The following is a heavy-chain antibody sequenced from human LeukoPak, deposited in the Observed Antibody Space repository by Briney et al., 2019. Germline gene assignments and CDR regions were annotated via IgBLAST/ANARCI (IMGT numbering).Heavy chain of an antibody. D-gene: IGHD6-6*01. CDR2: IIPIFGTA. Sequence: SVKVSCKASGGTFSSYAISWVRQAPGQGLEWMGGIIPIFGTANYAQKFQGRVTITRDASASTAYMELSSLRSEDTAAYYCARGSIAARGYFGYWGQGTLVTVSS. J-gene: IGHJ4*02. V-gene: IGHV1-69*05. CDR3: ARGSIAARGYFGY. CDR1: GGTFSSYA.